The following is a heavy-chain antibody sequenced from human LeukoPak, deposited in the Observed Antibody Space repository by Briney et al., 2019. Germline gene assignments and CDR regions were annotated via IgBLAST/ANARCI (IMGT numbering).Heavy chain of an antibody. CDR3: ARERIDLVDIVATVLY. CDR2: MYYSGNS. J-gene: IGHJ4*02. V-gene: IGHV4-59*11. D-gene: IGHD5-12*01. CDR1: GASIRSHY. Sequence: SETLSLTCTVSGASIRSHYWSWIRQPPGKGLEWIGYMYYSGNSNYNPALKSRVTISVDTSKNQFSLKMISVTPADTAVYYCARERIDLVDIVATVLYWGQGTLVTVSS.